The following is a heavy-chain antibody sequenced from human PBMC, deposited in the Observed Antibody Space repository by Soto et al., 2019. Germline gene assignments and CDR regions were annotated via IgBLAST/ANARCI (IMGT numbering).Heavy chain of an antibody. D-gene: IGHD3-10*01. V-gene: IGHV3-74*01. CDR2: INSDGSST. CDR3: ARERFGELLYHYYYGMDV. Sequence: GGSLRLSCAASGFTFSSYWMHWVRQAPGKGLVWVSRINSDGSSTSYADSVKGQFTISRDNAKNTLYLQMNSLRAEDTAVYYCARERFGELLYHYYYGMDVWGQGTTVTVSS. J-gene: IGHJ6*02. CDR1: GFTFSSYW.